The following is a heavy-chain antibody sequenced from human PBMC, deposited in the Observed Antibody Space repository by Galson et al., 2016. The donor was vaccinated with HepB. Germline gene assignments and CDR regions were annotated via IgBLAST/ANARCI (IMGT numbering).Heavy chain of an antibody. V-gene: IGHV4-39*01. CDR1: GGSISSSSYY. D-gene: IGHD4-11*01. CDR2: IYYSGST. CDR3: ATTYTVVRPYYYYGVDV. Sequence: SETLSLTCTVSGGSISSSSYYWDWIRQPPGKGLEWIGRIYYSGSTYYNPSLKSRVSILVETSKNQFSLKVSSVTAADTAVYYCATTYTVVRPYYYYGVDVWGQGTTVTVSS. J-gene: IGHJ6*02.